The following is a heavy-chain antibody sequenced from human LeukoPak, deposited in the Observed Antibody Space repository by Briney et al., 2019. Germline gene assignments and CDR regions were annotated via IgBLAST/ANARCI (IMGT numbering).Heavy chain of an antibody. CDR2: VNHSGST. CDR1: GGSFSEHY. D-gene: IGHD4-17*01. J-gene: IGHJ4*02. CDR3: ARGLGLRVMTTVTTFDY. V-gene: IGHV4-34*01. Sequence: SETLSLTCAVYGGSFSEHYWSWIRQPPGKGLEWIGEVNHSGSTNYNPSLKSRVTISADRSQNQFSLKLSSVTAADTAVYYCARGLGLRVMTTVTTFDYWGEGTLVTVSS.